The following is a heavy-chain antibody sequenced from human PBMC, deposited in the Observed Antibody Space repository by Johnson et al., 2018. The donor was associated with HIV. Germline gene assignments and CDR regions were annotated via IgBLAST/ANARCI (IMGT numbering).Heavy chain of an antibody. V-gene: IGHV3-23*04. J-gene: IGHJ3*02. CDR2: ISGSGGST. CDR1: GFTFSSYA. Sequence: EVQLVESGGGLVQPGGSLRLSCAASGFTFSSYAMSWVRQAPGKGLEWVSAISGSGGSTYYADSVKGRFTISRDNSKNTLYLQMNSLKTEDTAVYYCTTDDVVPPAFDIWGQGTMVTVSS. D-gene: IGHD2-15*01. CDR3: TTDDVVPPAFDI.